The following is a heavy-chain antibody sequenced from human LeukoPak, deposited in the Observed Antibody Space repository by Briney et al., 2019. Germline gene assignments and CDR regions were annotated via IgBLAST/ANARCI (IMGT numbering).Heavy chain of an antibody. D-gene: IGHD6-19*01. Sequence: SVKVSCKASGGTFSSYAISWVRQAPGQGLEWMGGIIPIFGTANYAQKFQGRVTITADKSTSTAYMELSSLKSEDTAVYYCASSNGYSSGWYLPITDYWGQGTLVTVSS. CDR2: IIPIFGTA. J-gene: IGHJ4*02. V-gene: IGHV1-69*06. CDR3: ASSNGYSSGWYLPITDY. CDR1: GGTFSSYA.